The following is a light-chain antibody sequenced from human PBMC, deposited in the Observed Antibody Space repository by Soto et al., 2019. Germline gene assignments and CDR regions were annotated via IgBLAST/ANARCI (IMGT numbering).Light chain of an antibody. CDR1: QSVSSTY. Sequence: EIVLTQSPGTLSLSPGERATLSCRASQSVSSTYLAWYQQKPGQAPRLLIYGASIRATGVPERFSGSGSGTDFTLTISRLEREDFGVYSCQQYGSSTNTFGPGTKLKIK. V-gene: IGKV3-20*01. CDR2: GAS. CDR3: QQYGSSTNT. J-gene: IGKJ2*01.